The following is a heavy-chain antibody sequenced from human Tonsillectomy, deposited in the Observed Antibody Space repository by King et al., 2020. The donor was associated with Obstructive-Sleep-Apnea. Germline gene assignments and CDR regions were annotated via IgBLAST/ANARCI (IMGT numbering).Heavy chain of an antibody. Sequence: DVQLVESGGEVKKPGESLKISCKGSGYSFTNYWIGWVRQMPGKGLEWMGIIYPGDSDTRYSPSFQGQVTISADKSISTAYLQWSSLKASDTAMYYCARQELRGGGFTDAGAFDIWGQGTMVTVSS. CDR1: GYSFTNYW. D-gene: IGHD1-7*01. J-gene: IGHJ3*02. CDR3: ARQELRGGGFTDAGAFDI. CDR2: IYPGDSDT. V-gene: IGHV5-51*01.